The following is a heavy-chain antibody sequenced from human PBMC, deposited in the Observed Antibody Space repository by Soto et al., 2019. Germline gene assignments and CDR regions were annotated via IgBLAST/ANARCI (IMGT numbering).Heavy chain of an antibody. CDR3: ARGVYDSSGYYKYYFDY. D-gene: IGHD3-22*01. CDR1: GFTFSSYW. CDR2: INSDGSSTI. J-gene: IGHJ4*02. V-gene: IGHV3-74*01. Sequence: GGSLRLSCAASGFTFSSYWMHWVRQAPGKGLVWLSHINSDGSSTISYADSVEGRFTISRDNAKNSLYLQMNSLRAEDTAVYYCARGVYDSSGYYKYYFDYWGQGTLVTVSS.